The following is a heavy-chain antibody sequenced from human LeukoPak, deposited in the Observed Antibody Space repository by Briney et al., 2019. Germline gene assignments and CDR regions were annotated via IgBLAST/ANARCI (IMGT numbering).Heavy chain of an antibody. Sequence: SETLSLTCTVSGGSISSYYWSWIRQPPGKGLEWIGYIYYSGSTNYNPSLKSRVTISVDTSKNQFSLKLSSVTAADTAAYYCARGGYYDFWSGQNWFDPWGQGTLVTVSS. CDR3: ARGGYYDFWSGQNWFDP. CDR2: IYYSGST. V-gene: IGHV4-59*01. CDR1: GGSISSYY. D-gene: IGHD3-3*01. J-gene: IGHJ5*02.